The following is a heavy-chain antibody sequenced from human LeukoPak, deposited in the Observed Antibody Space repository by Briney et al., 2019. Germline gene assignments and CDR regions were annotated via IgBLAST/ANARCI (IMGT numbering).Heavy chain of an antibody. V-gene: IGHV1-46*01. CDR1: GYTFTSYY. CDR3: ARGGPKIAAWTRDFDY. J-gene: IGHJ4*02. CDR2: INPSGGSA. Sequence: ASVKVSCKASGYTFTSYYMYWVRQAPGQGLEWMGIINPSGGSAIYAQKFQGRVTMTRDMSTSTVYMELSSLRSEDTAVYYCARGGPKIAAWTRDFDYWGQGTLVTVSS. D-gene: IGHD6-13*01.